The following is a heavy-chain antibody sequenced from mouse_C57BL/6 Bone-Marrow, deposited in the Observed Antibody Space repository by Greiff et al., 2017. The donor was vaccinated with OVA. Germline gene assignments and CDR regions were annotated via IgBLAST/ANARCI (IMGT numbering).Heavy chain of an antibody. J-gene: IGHJ4*01. V-gene: IGHV1-59*01. CDR2: IDPSDSYT. CDR3: ARDDFYGSSLYAMDY. CDR1: GYTFTSYW. D-gene: IGHD1-1*01. Sequence: QVQLQQPGAELVRPGTSVKLSCKASGYTFTSYWMHWVKQRPGQGLEWIGVIDPSDSYTNYNQKFKGKATLTVATSSSPAYMQLSSLKSEDSAVYYWARDDFYGSSLYAMDYWGQGTSVTVSA.